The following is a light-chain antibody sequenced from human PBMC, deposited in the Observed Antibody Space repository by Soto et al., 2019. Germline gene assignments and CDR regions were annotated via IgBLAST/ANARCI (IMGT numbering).Light chain of an antibody. CDR2: AAS. CDR1: QDVQNW. V-gene: IGKV1-12*01. CDR3: QQVKSFPKT. J-gene: IGKJ3*01. Sequence: DIQMTQSPSSVAAALGDSVTITCRASQDVQNWLAWYQHKPGQAPKLLVFAASSLQSGVPSRFSATGFVTDFTLIINSLQPEDFATYYCQQVKSFPKTFGHGTKL.